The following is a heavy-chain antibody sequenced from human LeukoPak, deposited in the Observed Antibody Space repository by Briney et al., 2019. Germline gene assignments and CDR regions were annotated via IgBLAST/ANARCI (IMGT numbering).Heavy chain of an antibody. D-gene: IGHD3-22*01. Sequence: PGGSLRLSCAASGFTFSSYAMNWVRQAPGKGLEWVSYIGSGGTTIYYADSVKGRFTISRDNAKNSLYLQMNTLRAEDTAVYYCARDKNYDDSGYYQDDAFDIWGQGTMVTVSS. CDR1: GFTFSSYA. CDR2: IGSGGTTI. V-gene: IGHV3-48*03. J-gene: IGHJ3*02. CDR3: ARDKNYDDSGYYQDDAFDI.